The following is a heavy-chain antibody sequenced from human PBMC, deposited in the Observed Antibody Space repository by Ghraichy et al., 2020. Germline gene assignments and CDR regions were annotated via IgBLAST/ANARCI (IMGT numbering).Heavy chain of an antibody. V-gene: IGHV1-18*01. J-gene: IGHJ5*02. CDR2: ISAYNGNT. Sequence: SVKVSCKASGYTFTSYSFTWVRQAPGQGLEWMGWISAYNGNTNYAQKLQGRVTMNTDTSTSTAYMELRSLRSDDTAVYYCARDHSSGEQNWFGPWGQGTLVTVSS. CDR3: ARDHSSGEQNWFGP. D-gene: IGHD6-19*01. CDR1: GYTFTSYS.